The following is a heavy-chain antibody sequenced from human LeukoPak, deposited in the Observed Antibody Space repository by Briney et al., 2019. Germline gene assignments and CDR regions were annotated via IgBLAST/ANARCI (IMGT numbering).Heavy chain of an antibody. CDR2: MNPNSGNT. CDR3: AKSAGPGGSSYNWFDP. J-gene: IGHJ5*02. CDR1: GYTFTNYD. Sequence: ASVKVSCKASGYTFTNYDINWVRQATGQGLEWMGWMNPNSGNTGYAQKFQGRVTMTRNTSISTAYMDLSSLKSEDTAVYYCAKSAGPGGSSYNWFDPWGQGTLVTVSS. V-gene: IGHV1-8*01. D-gene: IGHD1-26*01.